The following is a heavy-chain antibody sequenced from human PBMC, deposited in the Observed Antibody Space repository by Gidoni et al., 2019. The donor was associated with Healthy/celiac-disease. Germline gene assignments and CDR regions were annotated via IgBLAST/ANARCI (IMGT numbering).Heavy chain of an antibody. CDR2: IYYSGST. D-gene: IGHD3-9*01. V-gene: IGHV4-59*01. CDR3: ARGYFDL. Sequence: QVQLQESGPGLVKPSETLSLTCTGSGGSISSYYWSWIRQPPGKGLEWIVYIYYSGSTNYNPSLKSRVTISVDTSKNQFSLKLSSVTAADTAVYYCARGYFDLWGQGTLVTVSS. J-gene: IGHJ4*02. CDR1: GGSISSYY.